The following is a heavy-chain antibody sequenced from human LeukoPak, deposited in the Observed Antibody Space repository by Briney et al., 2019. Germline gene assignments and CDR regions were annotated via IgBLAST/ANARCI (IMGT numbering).Heavy chain of an antibody. Sequence: LETLSLTCTVSGGSISSSSYYWGWIRQPPGKGLEWIGSIYYSGSTYYNPSLKSRVTISVDTSKNQFSLKLSSVTAADTVVYYCARLPGRSSPQSWFDPWGQGTLVTVSS. CDR2: IYYSGST. D-gene: IGHD2-2*01. J-gene: IGHJ5*02. CDR1: GGSISSSSYY. CDR3: ARLPGRSSPQSWFDP. V-gene: IGHV4-39*01.